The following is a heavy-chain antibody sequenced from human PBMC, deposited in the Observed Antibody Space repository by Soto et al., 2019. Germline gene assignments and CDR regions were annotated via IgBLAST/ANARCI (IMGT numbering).Heavy chain of an antibody. J-gene: IGHJ6*03. V-gene: IGHV4-31*03. D-gene: IGHD1-7*01. CDR3: ARRGGLGNWNYPYMDV. CDR1: GGSISSGGYY. CDR2: IYYSGST. Sequence: SETLSLTCTVSGGSISSGGYYWSWIRQHPGKGLEWIGYIYYSGSTYYNPSLKSRVTISVDTSKNQFSLKLSSVTAADTAVYYCARRGGLGNWNYPYMDVWGKGTTVTVSS.